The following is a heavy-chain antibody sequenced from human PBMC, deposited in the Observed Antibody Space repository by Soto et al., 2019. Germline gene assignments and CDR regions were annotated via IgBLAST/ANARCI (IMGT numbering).Heavy chain of an antibody. D-gene: IGHD3-10*01. V-gene: IGHV3-21*02. J-gene: IGHJ4*02. CDR3: ARVTAGSGSYQIDL. CDR2: IGRVSTYI. CDR1: GFPFSSFS. Sequence: QLVESGGGLGKPGGSLRLSCVASGFPFSSFSLNWIRQAPGKGLEWVSSIGRVSTYIYYADSVRGRFIVSRDNAKNSVYLQMNGLTAEDSGIYYCARVTAGSGSYQIDLWGQGTLVTVSS.